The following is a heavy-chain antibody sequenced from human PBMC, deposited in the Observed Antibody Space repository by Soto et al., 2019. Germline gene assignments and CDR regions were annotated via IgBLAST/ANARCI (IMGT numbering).Heavy chain of an antibody. CDR2: IYHSGST. D-gene: IGHD1-26*01. CDR3: ARDRGSYEDDY. V-gene: IGHV4-4*02. CDR1: GGSISSSNW. Sequence: QVQLQESGPGLVKPSGTLSLTCAVSGGSISSSNWWSWVRQPPGKGLEWIGEIYHSGSTNYNPSRERRVTISVDQATTQSSLKLSSVTAADTAVYYCARDRGSYEDDYWGQGTLVTVSS. J-gene: IGHJ4*02.